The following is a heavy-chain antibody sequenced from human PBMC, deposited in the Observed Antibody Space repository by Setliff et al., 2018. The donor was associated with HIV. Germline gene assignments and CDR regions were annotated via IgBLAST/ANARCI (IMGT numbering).Heavy chain of an antibody. D-gene: IGHD3-10*01. Sequence: GGSLRLSCAASGFTFSSYNMNWVRQAPGKGLEWVSSISSTSTYTYYADSLKGRFTTSRDNAKNSLYLQMNGLRAEDTAVYYCARILSSRGIIEAYYYAMDVWGQGTTVTVSS. CDR3: ARILSSRGIIEAYYYAMDV. V-gene: IGHV3-21*06. CDR2: ISSTSTYT. CDR1: GFTFSSYN. J-gene: IGHJ6*02.